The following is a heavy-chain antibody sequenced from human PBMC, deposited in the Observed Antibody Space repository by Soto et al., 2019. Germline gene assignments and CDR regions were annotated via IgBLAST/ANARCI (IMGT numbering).Heavy chain of an antibody. CDR2: LIPYNGDR. Sequence: VASVKVSCKASGYTFTSYGISWVRQAPGQGLEWMGLLIPYNGDRIYAQKFQGRVILTTDTATNTAYMELGSLRSDDTAVYYCVRDASSGYRGWWDPWGQGTLGTSPQ. J-gene: IGHJ5*02. V-gene: IGHV1-18*01. CDR3: VRDASSGYRGWWDP. D-gene: IGHD5-12*01. CDR1: GYTFTSYG.